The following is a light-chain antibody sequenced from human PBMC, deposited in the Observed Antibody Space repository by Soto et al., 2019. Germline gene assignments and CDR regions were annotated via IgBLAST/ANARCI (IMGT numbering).Light chain of an antibody. CDR2: GAS. CDR1: QSVSSSY. CDR3: QQYGSSLIT. J-gene: IGKJ5*01. Sequence: LTQSPGTLSLYPGERATLSCRASQSVSSSYLAWYQQKPGQAPRLLIYGASSRATGIPDRFSGSGSGTDFTLTISRLEPEDFAVYYCQQYGSSLITFGQGTLLEIK. V-gene: IGKV3-20*01.